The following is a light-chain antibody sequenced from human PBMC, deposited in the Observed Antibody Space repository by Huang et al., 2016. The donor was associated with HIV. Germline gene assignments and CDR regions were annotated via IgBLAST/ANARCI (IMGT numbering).Light chain of an antibody. V-gene: IGKV1-17*03. J-gene: IGKJ1*01. CDR3: LQHNTYPWM. Sequence: DIQMTQTPSAMSASVGDSVTITCRESQDIANSLAWFQQKPGKFPRPLIYGTSTLRSGVPSRFSDSGSGTEFTLTISSLQPEDFATYYCLQHNTYPWMFGQGTKVEVK. CDR2: GTS. CDR1: QDIANS.